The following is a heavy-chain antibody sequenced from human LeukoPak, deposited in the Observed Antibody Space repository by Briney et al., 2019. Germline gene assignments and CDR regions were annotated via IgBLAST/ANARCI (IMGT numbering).Heavy chain of an antibody. V-gene: IGHV4-4*09. CDR3: ARLGGSSSWYEEVYMDV. CDR1: GGSISSYY. CDR2: IYTSGST. J-gene: IGHJ6*03. D-gene: IGHD6-13*01. Sequence: SETLFLTCTVSGGSISSYYWSWIRQPPGKGLEWIGYIYTSGSTNYNPSLKSRVTISVDTSKNQFSLKLSSVTAADTAVYYCARLGGSSSWYEEVYMDVWGKGTTVTVSS.